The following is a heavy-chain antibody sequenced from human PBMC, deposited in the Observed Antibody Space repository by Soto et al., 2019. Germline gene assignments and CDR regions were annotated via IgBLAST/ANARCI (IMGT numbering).Heavy chain of an antibody. V-gene: IGHV4-30-4*01. J-gene: IGHJ5*02. CDR1: GGSISSGDYY. D-gene: IGHD6-6*01. CDR3: AREKVAAGPKWFDP. CDR2: IYYSGST. Sequence: LSLTCTVSGGSISSGDYYWSWIRQPPGKGLEWIGYIYYSGSTYYNPSLKSRVTISVDTSKNQFSLKLSSVTAADTAVYYCAREKVAAGPKWFDPWGQGTLVTVSS.